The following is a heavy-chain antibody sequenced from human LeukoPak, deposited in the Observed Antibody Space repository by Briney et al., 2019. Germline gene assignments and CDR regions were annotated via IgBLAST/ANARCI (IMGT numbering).Heavy chain of an antibody. CDR1: GYTFTSYG. CDR2: ISAYNGNT. D-gene: IGHD6-19*01. CDR3: ARDQFRWAGTGTFDY. J-gene: IGHJ4*02. Sequence: GASVKVSCKASGYTFTSYGISWVRQAPGQGLEWMGWISAYNGNTNYAQKLQGRVTMTTDTSTSTAYMELRSLRSDDTAVYYCARDQFRWAGTGTFDYRGQGTLVTVSS. V-gene: IGHV1-18*01.